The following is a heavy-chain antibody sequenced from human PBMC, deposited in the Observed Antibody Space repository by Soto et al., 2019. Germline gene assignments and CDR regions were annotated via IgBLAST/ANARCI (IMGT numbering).Heavy chain of an antibody. D-gene: IGHD6-19*01. Sequence: QVQLQESGPGLVKPSGTLSLTCAVSSGSISSSNWWSWVRQPPGKGLEWIGEIYDSGSTNYNPSLKSRVTISVDKSKNQFSLKLSSVTAADTAVYYCAARIAVAGIVAFDIWGQGTMVTVSS. V-gene: IGHV4-4*02. CDR2: IYDSGST. CDR1: SGSISSSNW. J-gene: IGHJ3*02. CDR3: AARIAVAGIVAFDI.